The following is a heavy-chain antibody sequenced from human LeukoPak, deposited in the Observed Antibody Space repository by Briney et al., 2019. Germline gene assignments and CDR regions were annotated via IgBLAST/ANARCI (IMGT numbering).Heavy chain of an antibody. CDR2: IYFSGTT. J-gene: IGHJ3*02. CDR1: GDSISRDY. D-gene: IGHD3-3*01. Sequence: SETLSLTCSVSGDSISRDYWSWIRQPPGRGLEWIGNIYFSGTTNYNPSLKSRVTISVDTSKNQFSLKLRSVTAADTALYYCARWDSGEWFHDAFDIWGQGTRVTVSS. CDR3: ARWDSGEWFHDAFDI. V-gene: IGHV4-59*08.